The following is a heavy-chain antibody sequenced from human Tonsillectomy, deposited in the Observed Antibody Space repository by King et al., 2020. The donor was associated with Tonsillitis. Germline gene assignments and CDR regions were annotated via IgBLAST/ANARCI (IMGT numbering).Heavy chain of an antibody. V-gene: IGHV3-33*08. CDR3: ARGFDSSGDSYVRDVFDV. J-gene: IGHJ3*01. Sequence: QLVQSGGGVVQPGRSLRLSCAASGFTFSGYGMHWVRQAPGKGLEWVALIWDDGSNKEYADSMKGRFTISRDNSKNTVYLQMNSLRAEDTAVYYCARGFDSSGDSYVRDVFDVWGQGTLVTVSS. D-gene: IGHD3-22*01. CDR2: IWDDGSNK. CDR1: GFTFSGYG.